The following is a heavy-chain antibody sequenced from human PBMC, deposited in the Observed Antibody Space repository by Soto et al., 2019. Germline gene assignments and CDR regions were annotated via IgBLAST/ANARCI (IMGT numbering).Heavy chain of an antibody. CDR2: IYYSGST. CDR3: ASHNYGWGSTYFDY. J-gene: IGHJ4*02. D-gene: IGHD3-16*01. V-gene: IGHV4-59*08. Sequence: PSETLSLTCTVSGGSISSYYWSWIRQPPGKGLEWIGYIYYSGSTNYNPSLKSRVTISVDTSKNQFSLKLNSMTAADTAVFFCASHNYGWGSTYFDYWGKGTLVTVSS. CDR1: GGSISSYY.